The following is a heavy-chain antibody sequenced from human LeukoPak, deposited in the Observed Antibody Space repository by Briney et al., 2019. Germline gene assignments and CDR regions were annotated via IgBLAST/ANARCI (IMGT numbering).Heavy chain of an antibody. D-gene: IGHD6-6*01. J-gene: IGHJ5*02. CDR2: ISAYNGNT. Sequence: GASVKVSCKASGYTFTGYYMHWVRQAPGQGLEWMGWISAYNGNTNYAQKLQGRVTMTTDTSTSTAYMELRSLRSDDTAVYYCARGGAARPGPRWYNWFDPWGQGTLVTVSS. CDR1: GYTFTGYY. V-gene: IGHV1-18*04. CDR3: ARGGAARPGPRWYNWFDP.